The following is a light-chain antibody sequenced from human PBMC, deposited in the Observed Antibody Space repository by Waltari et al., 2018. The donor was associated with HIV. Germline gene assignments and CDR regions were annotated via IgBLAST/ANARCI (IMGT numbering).Light chain of an antibody. CDR3: QSYDNSLTGSL. J-gene: IGLJ2*01. V-gene: IGLV1-40*01. CDR1: SSNIGAGYD. CDR2: GSR. Sequence: QSVLTQAPSVSGAPGQRVTISCTGSSSNIGAGYDVNWYQQHPGTAPKLLILGSRNRPSGVPDRSAASTSGTSASLAITGLQAEDEADYFCQSYDNSLTGSLFGGGTKLTVL.